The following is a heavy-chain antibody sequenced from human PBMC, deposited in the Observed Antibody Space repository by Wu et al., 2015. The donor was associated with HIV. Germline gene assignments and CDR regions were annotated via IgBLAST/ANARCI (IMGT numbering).Heavy chain of an antibody. CDR2: IIPIFGTA. CDR3: ARLSLTGAFGY. D-gene: IGHD7-27*01. J-gene: IGHJ4*02. V-gene: IGHV1-69*12. Sequence: QVHLVQSGAEVKKPGSSVKVSCKASGGTFSSYAISWVRQAPGQGLEWMGGIIPIFGTANYAQKFQDRVTIIADESTSTAYMELNSLRSEDTAVYYCARLSLTGAFGYWGQGTLVTVSS. CDR1: GGTFSSYA.